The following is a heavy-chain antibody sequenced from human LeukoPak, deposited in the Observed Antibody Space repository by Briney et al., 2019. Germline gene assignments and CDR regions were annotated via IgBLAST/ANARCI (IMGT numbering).Heavy chain of an antibody. D-gene: IGHD3-22*01. CDR2: MPSSGST. J-gene: IGHJ4*02. CDR1: GGSISSFY. V-gene: IGHV4-4*07. CDR3: ARGYYDSTGYYYPSFDY. Sequence: SETLSLTCTVSGGSISSFYWSWIRQPAGKGLEWIGRMPSSGSTNYNPSLKSRVTMSVDTSKNQVSLKLRSVTAADTAVYYCARGYYDSTGYYYPSFDYWGQGTLVTVSS.